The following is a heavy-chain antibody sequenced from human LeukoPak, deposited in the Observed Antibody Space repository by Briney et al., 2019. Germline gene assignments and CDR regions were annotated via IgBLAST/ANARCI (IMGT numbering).Heavy chain of an antibody. V-gene: IGHV1-8*01. J-gene: IGHJ4*02. CDR2: MNPNSGNT. CDR1: GHTFTSYD. D-gene: IGHD3-10*01. CDR3: AISYGSGSYYPLFDY. Sequence: VASVKVSCKASGHTFTSYDINWVRQATGQGLEWMGWMNPNSGNTGYAQKFQGRVTMTRNTSISTAYMELSSLRSEDTAVYYCAISYGSGSYYPLFDYWGQGTLVTVSS.